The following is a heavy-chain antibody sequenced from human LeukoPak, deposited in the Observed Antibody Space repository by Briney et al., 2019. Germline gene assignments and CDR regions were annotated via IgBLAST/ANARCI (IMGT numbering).Heavy chain of an antibody. Sequence: PGGSLRLSCAASGLNFSSYGMHCVRQAPGKGLEWVTSIWFDGSNIHYADSMKGRVIISRDNSKSALYLQMNSLRAEDTAIYYCARDSLPMAVTGPFDHWGQGALVTVSS. CDR1: GLNFSSYG. D-gene: IGHD6-19*01. J-gene: IGHJ4*02. CDR3: ARDSLPMAVTGPFDH. CDR2: IWFDGSNI. V-gene: IGHV3-33*01.